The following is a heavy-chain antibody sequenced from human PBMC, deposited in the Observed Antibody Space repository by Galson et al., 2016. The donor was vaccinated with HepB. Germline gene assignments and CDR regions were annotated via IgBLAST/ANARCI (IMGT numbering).Heavy chain of an antibody. V-gene: IGHV4-59*01. D-gene: IGHD3-10*01. CDR2: IYYSGTT. CDR1: GDSIFTNY. CDR3: VRGRHSEFFPYDYYGVDV. Sequence: SETLSLTCTVSGDSIFTNYWSWIRQSPGKGLEWIGNIYYSGTTNYKSSLRSRVTISIDMSRNQFSLNLTSVTAADTAVYYCVRGRHSEFFPYDYYGVDVWGQGTTVTVSS. J-gene: IGHJ6*02.